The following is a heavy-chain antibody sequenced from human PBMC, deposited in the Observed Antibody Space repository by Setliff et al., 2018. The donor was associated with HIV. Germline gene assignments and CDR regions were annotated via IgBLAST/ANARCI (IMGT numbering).Heavy chain of an antibody. J-gene: IGHJ4*02. V-gene: IGHV4-61*03. CDR3: AQLGMVDDFDY. CDR2: IYYSGST. Sequence: PSETLSLTCTVSGDSASSRSYYWSWIRQPPGKGLEWIGYIYYSGSTNYNPSLKSRVTISVDTSKNHFSLKLRSVTAADTAVYYCAQLGMVDDFDYWGQGTLVTVSS. D-gene: IGHD1-1*01. CDR1: GDSASSRSYY.